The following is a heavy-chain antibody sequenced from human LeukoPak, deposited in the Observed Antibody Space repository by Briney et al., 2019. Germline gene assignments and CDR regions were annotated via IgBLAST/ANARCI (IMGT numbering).Heavy chain of an antibody. J-gene: IGHJ4*02. Sequence: SETLSLTCTVSGYSISSNYYWGWIRQPPGKGLEWIGSIYYSGSTYYNPSLKSRVTISVDTSKNQFSLKLSSVTAADTAAYYCARDGVPFYGSSWSKGYFDYWGQGTLVTVSS. V-gene: IGHV4-38-2*02. CDR1: GYSISSNYY. CDR2: IYYSGST. D-gene: IGHD6-13*01. CDR3: ARDGVPFYGSSWSKGYFDY.